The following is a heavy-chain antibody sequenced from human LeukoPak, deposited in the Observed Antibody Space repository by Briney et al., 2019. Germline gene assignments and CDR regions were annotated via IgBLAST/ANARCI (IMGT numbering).Heavy chain of an antibody. Sequence: SVKVSCKASGGTFSSYPISWVRQAPGQGLEWMGGIISIFGTANYAQKLQGRVTMTRDTSTSTVYMVLSSLRSEDTAVYYCARALDSSGWKGPVGPWGQGTLVTVSS. CDR3: ARALDSSGWKGPVGP. J-gene: IGHJ5*02. V-gene: IGHV1-69*05. CDR2: IISIFGTA. CDR1: GGTFSSYP. D-gene: IGHD6-19*01.